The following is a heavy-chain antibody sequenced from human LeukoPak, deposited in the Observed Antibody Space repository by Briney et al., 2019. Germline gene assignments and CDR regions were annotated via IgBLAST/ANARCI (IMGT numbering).Heavy chain of an antibody. CDR2: IYYSGST. Sequence: SETLSLTCTVSGGSISNSSYYWGWIRQPPGKGLEWIGSIYYSGSTYYNPSLKSRVTISVDTSKNQFSLKLSSVTAADTAVYYCARLGYGMDVWGQGTTVTVSS. J-gene: IGHJ6*02. V-gene: IGHV4-39*01. CDR3: ARLGYGMDV. CDR1: GGSISNSSYY.